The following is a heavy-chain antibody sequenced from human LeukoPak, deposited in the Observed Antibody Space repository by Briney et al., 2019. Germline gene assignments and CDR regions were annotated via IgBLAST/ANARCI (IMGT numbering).Heavy chain of an antibody. Sequence: SETLSLTCTVSGGSISGSSYFWGWIRQPPGKGLEWIGSIYYSGSTYYNPSLKSRVTISVDTSKNQFSLKLSSVTAADTAVYYCARGSSGIVVVPAAILFRKYYFDYWGQGTLVTVSS. D-gene: IGHD2-2*01. J-gene: IGHJ4*02. CDR3: ARGSSGIVVVPAAILFRKYYFDY. CDR1: GGSISGSSYF. CDR2: IYYSGST. V-gene: IGHV4-39*01.